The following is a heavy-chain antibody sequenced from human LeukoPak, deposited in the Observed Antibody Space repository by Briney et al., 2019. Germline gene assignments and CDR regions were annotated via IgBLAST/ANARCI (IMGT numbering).Heavy chain of an antibody. J-gene: IGHJ4*02. CDR3: ARVNGDYYFDY. D-gene: IGHD4-17*01. CDR1: GFTVSSNY. V-gene: IGHV3-53*01. Sequence: PGGSLRLSCAASGFTVSSNYMSWVRQAPGKGLEWVSVIYSGGSTYYADCVKGRFTISRDNSKNTLYLQMNSLRAEDTAVYYCARVNGDYYFDYWGQGTLVTVSS. CDR2: IYSGGST.